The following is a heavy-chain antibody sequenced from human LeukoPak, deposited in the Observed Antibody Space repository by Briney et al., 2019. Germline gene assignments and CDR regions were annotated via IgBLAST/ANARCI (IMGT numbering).Heavy chain of an antibody. J-gene: IGHJ4*02. D-gene: IGHD5-24*01. Sequence: PSETLSLTCTVSGASISKDYWAWIRQPPGRGLEWIGYIYYSGSTNYNPSLKGRVTISVDTSKNQFSLKLSSVTAADTAVYYCARNRDGYNSFDYWGQGTLVTVSS. CDR2: IYYSGST. V-gene: IGHV4-59*12. CDR1: GASISKDY. CDR3: ARNRDGYNSFDY.